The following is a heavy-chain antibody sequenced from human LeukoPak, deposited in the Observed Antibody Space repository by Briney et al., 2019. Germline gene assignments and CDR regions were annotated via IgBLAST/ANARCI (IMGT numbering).Heavy chain of an antibody. CDR3: AKDMGYYDSSGYLGLDY. V-gene: IGHV3-23*01. CDR2: ISGSGGST. D-gene: IGHD3-22*01. CDR1: GFTFSSYA. J-gene: IGHJ4*02. Sequence: GGSLRLSCAASGFTFSSYAMSWVRQAPGKGLEWVSAISGSGGSTYYADSVKGRFTISRDNPKNTLYLQMNSLRAEDTAVYYCAKDMGYYDSSGYLGLDYWGQGTLVTVSS.